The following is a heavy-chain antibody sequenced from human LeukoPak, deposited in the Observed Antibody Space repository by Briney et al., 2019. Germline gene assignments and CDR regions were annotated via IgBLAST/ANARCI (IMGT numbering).Heavy chain of an antibody. Sequence: GGSLRLSCAASGFTFSSYGMNWVRQAPGKGLEFVSSISSNGGSTNYANSVKGRFTISRDNSKNTLYLQMGSLRAEDMAVYYCARAAYYYRSGTFYNDEFDHWGQGTLVTVSS. D-gene: IGHD3-10*01. CDR2: ISSNGGST. V-gene: IGHV3-64*01. J-gene: IGHJ4*02. CDR1: GFTFSSYG. CDR3: ARAAYYYRSGTFYNDEFDH.